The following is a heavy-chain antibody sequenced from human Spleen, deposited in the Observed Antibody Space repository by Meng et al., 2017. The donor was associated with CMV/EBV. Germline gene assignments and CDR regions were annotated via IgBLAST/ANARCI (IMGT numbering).Heavy chain of an antibody. CDR3: ARDGEYCRGDCRRWFDP. CDR2: ISSGSNYI. Sequence: GESLKISCAASGFTFDDYGMNWVRQRPGRGLEWVSSISSGSNYIYYANSAKGRFTISRDNAKNSLHLQMNNLRAEDTAVYYCARDGEYCRGDCRRWFDPWGQGTLVTVSS. CDR1: GFTFDDYG. J-gene: IGHJ5*02. V-gene: IGHV3-21*01. D-gene: IGHD2-21*01.